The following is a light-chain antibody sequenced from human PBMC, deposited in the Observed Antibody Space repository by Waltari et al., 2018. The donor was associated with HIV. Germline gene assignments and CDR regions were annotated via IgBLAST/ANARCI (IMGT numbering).Light chain of an antibody. Sequence: QSALTQHASLSGSPGHSLTNSCTGTSSDVGGYNYVSWYQQHPGKAPKLMIYDVRNRPSGVSNRFSGSKSGNTASLTISGLQAEDEADYYCSSYTSTYVFGTGTKVTVL. CDR1: SSDVGGYNY. J-gene: IGLJ1*01. V-gene: IGLV2-14*01. CDR2: DVR. CDR3: SSYTSTYV.